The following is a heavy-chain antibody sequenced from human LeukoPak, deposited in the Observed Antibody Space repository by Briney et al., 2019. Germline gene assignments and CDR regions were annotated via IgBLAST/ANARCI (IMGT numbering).Heavy chain of an antibody. CDR3: ARDQAATNTQVRFCLD. CDR1: GYTFTSYG. Sequence: ASVKVSCKASGYTFTSYGISWVRQAPGQGLEWMGWISPYNGNTNFAQKRQGRVTMTTDTSTSTAYMDLRSLRSDDTAVYYCARDQAATNTQVRFCLDWGQGTLVTVSS. D-gene: IGHD3-9*01. J-gene: IGHJ4*02. CDR2: ISPYNGNT. V-gene: IGHV1-18*01.